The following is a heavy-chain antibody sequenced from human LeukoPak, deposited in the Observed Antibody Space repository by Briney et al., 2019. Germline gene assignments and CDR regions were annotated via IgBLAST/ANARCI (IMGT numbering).Heavy chain of an antibody. V-gene: IGHV4-59*08. J-gene: IGHJ4*02. D-gene: IGHD1-26*01. CDR3: ARQIGYTGTSYDYFDS. CDR1: GGSISSFY. Sequence: PSETLSLTCTVSGGSISSFYWSWIRQPPGKGLEWIGYVSYRGSTHYNPSRRTRVNISLDTSKTHFSPNLSSVTAADTAVYYCARQIGYTGTSYDYFDSWGQGTLATVSS. CDR2: VSYRGST.